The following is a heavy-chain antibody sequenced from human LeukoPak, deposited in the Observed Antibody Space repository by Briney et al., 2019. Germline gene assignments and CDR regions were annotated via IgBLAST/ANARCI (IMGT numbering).Heavy chain of an antibody. CDR2: IDKDGGEK. Sequence: PGGSLRLSCVASEFSFSNYWMSWVRQAPGKGLEWVANIDKDGGEKSYADSVKGRFTISRDNAKNSLYLQMNSLRAEDTAVYYCARDRGLNYYDSSGNDYWGQGTLVTVSS. D-gene: IGHD3-22*01. CDR1: EFSFSNYW. CDR3: ARDRGLNYYDSSGNDY. J-gene: IGHJ4*02. V-gene: IGHV3-7*01.